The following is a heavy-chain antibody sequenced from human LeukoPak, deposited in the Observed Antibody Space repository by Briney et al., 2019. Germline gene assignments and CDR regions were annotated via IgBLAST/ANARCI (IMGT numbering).Heavy chain of an antibody. D-gene: IGHD2-2*01. V-gene: IGHV1-69*13. CDR3: ALGQYQLLWHNWFDP. CDR1: GGTFSSYA. CDR2: IIPIFGTA. J-gene: IGHJ5*02. Sequence: PGASVKVSCKASGGTFSSYAISWVRQAPGQGLEWMGGIIPIFGTANYAQKFQGRVTITADESTSTAYMELSSLRSEDTAVYYCALGQYQLLWHNWFDPWGQGTLVTVSS.